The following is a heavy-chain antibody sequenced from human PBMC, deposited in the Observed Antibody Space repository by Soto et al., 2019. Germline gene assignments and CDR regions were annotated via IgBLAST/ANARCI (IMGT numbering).Heavy chain of an antibody. J-gene: IGHJ5*02. CDR1: GFTFSSYG. CDR3: ARAFNILPDYNWFDP. Sequence: QVQLVESGGGVVQPGRSLRLSCAASGFTFSSYGMHWVRQAPGKGLEWVAVIWYDGSNKYYADSVKGRFTISRDNSKNRFYLPMNSLRAENTAVYYCARAFNILPDYNWFDPWGQGTLVTVSS. V-gene: IGHV3-33*01. D-gene: IGHD3-9*01. CDR2: IWYDGSNK.